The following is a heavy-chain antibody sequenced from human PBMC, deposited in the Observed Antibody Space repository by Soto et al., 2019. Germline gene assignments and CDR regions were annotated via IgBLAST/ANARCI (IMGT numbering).Heavy chain of an antibody. CDR3: ARVSNEYCGNGAFDY. Sequence: HVQLQESGPGQVKPWETLSLTCSVSGGSISGFPWIWIRQPPGKGLEWVGYIYHTGRTNYNPSLKSRLNISLDMSMNQFSLQLTSVTAADTALYYCARVSNEYCGNGAFDYWGLGTLVTVSS. CDR2: IYHTGRT. V-gene: IGHV4-59*01. CDR1: GGSISGFP. D-gene: IGHD2-15*01. J-gene: IGHJ4*02.